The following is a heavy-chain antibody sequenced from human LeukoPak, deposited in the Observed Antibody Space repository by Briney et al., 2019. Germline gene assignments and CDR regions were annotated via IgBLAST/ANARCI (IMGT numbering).Heavy chain of an antibody. J-gene: IGHJ5*02. CDR2: INPNSGGT. Sequence: VSVRVSSKASGYTFTGYYMHWVRQAPGQGLEWMGWINPNSGGTNYAQKFQGRVTMTRDTSIRTAYMELSRLRSDDTAVYYCARDTAMGTYWLALGGQEPLVTVSS. D-gene: IGHD5-18*01. CDR1: GYTFTGYY. CDR3: ARDTAMGTYWLAL. V-gene: IGHV1-2*02.